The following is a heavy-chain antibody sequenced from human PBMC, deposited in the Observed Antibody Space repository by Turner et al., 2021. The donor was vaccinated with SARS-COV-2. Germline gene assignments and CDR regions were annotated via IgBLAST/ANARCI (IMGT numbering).Heavy chain of an antibody. CDR1: RFTFSSYS. CDR2: ISSGSIYI. CDR3: ARIPEQQLGRGYFDY. V-gene: IGHV3-21*01. J-gene: IGHJ4*02. D-gene: IGHD6-13*01. Sequence: EVQLVESGGGLVKPGGSLRLSCAASRFTFSSYSMNWVRQAPGKGLEGVSSISSGSIYIYYADSVKGRFTISRDNAKNSLFLQMNSLRAEDTAVYYCARIPEQQLGRGYFDYWGQGTLVTVSS.